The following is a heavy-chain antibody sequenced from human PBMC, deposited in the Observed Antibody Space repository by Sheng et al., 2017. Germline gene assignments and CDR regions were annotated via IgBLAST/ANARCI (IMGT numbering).Heavy chain of an antibody. J-gene: IGHJ4*02. Sequence: EVQLVESGGGLVQSGGSLRLSCAASGFTFSSYAMTWVRQAPGKGLQWVSAISGSGGSTYYADSVKGRFTISRDNSKSTLYLQMNSLRAEDTALYYCAKNWDSNGYYYLVHWGQGTLVTVSS. D-gene: IGHD3-22*01. V-gene: IGHV3-23*04. CDR1: GFTFSSYA. CDR2: ISGSGGST. CDR3: AKNWDSNGYYYLVH.